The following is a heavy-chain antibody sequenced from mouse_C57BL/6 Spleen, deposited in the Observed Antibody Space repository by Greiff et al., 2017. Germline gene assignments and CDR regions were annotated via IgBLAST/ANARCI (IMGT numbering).Heavy chain of an antibody. CDR1: GYTFTDYY. Sequence: QVQLQQSGAELVRPGASVKLSCKASGYTFTDYYINWVKQRPGQGLEWIARIYPGSGNTYYNEKFKGKATLTAEKSSSTAYMQLSSLTSEDSAVYFYARASYDYDVDWYFDVWGTGTTVTVSS. CDR2: IYPGSGNT. V-gene: IGHV1-76*01. J-gene: IGHJ1*03. D-gene: IGHD2-4*01. CDR3: ARASYDYDVDWYFDV.